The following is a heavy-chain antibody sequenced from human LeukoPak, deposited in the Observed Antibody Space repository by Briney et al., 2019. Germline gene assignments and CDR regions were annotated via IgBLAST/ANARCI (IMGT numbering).Heavy chain of an antibody. J-gene: IGHJ4*02. CDR1: GYTFTGYY. Sequence: ASVKVYCKASGYTFTGYYMHWVRQAPGQGLEWMGRINPNSGGANYAQKFQGRVTMTRDTSISTAYMELSRLRSDDTAVYYCARDESYSNYANWGQGTLVTVSS. CDR3: ARDESYSNYAN. V-gene: IGHV1-2*06. CDR2: INPNSGGA. D-gene: IGHD4-11*01.